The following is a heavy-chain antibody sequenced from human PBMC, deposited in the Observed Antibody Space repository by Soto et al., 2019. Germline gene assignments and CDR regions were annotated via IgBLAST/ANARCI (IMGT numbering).Heavy chain of an antibody. CDR3: ARDLRYKNDYYYSYGMEV. Sequence: VGSLRLSCASSVFTFSSYAMHCVRHSPGKWLEWVAVISYDGSNKYYADSVKGRFTISRDNSKNTLYLQMNSLRAEDTAVYYCARDLRYKNDYYYSYGMEVWGQGTTVNVSS. D-gene: IGHD1-1*01. CDR1: VFTFSSYA. J-gene: IGHJ6*01. CDR2: ISYDGSNK. V-gene: IGHV3-30-3*01.